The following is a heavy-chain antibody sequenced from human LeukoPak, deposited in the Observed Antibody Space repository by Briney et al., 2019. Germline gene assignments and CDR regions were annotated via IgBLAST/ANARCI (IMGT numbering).Heavy chain of an antibody. D-gene: IGHD3-22*01. CDR3: ARGRGITMIVVVSNNWFDP. J-gene: IGHJ5*02. CDR1: GYTFTSYD. V-gene: IGHV1-8*01. CDR2: INHNSGNT. Sequence: ASVKVSCKASGYTFTSYDINWARQATGQGLEWMGWINHNSGNTGYAQKFQGRVTMTRNTSISTAYMELSSLRSEDTAVYYCARGRGITMIVVVSNNWFDPWGQGTLVTVSS.